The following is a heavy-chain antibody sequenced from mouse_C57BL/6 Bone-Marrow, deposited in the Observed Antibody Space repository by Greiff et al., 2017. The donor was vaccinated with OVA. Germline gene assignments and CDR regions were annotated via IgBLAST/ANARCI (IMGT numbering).Heavy chain of an antibody. CDR3: ARYVNYVWDDAY. V-gene: IGHV1-81*01. CDR2: IYPRSGNT. D-gene: IGHD2-1*01. CDR1: GYTFTSYG. J-gene: IGHJ3*01. Sequence: QVQLQQSGAELARPGALVKLSCKASGYTFTSYGISWVKQRTGQGLEWIGAIYPRSGNTYYNEKIQGQATLTADKASSTAYMELRSLTSEDSAVYFCARYVNYVWDDAYWGQGTLVTVSA.